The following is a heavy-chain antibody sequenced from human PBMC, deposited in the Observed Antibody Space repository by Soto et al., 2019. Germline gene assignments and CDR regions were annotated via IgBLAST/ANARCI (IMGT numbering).Heavy chain of an antibody. Sequence: ASMKVSCKTSGYTFTEYDINWVRQAPGQGLEYMGWVSPENRNAGYAPQFRGRVSMTADTSINTVYLQMNSLGAEDTAVYYCAKAGGYDILTGYRNRFDPWGQGTRVTVSS. D-gene: IGHD3-9*01. J-gene: IGHJ5*02. CDR3: AKAGGYDILTGYRNRFDP. CDR1: GYTFTEYD. V-gene: IGHV1-8*01. CDR2: VSPENRNA.